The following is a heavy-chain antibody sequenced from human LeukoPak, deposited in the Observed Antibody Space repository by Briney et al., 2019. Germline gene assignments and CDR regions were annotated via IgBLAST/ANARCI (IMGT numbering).Heavy chain of an antibody. J-gene: IGHJ4*02. CDR2: INPSGGTT. D-gene: IGHD3-16*01. Sequence: ASVKVSRKASGYIFTSYSMHWVRRAPGQGLEWMGIINPSGGTTNYAQKFQGRLSMTRDTSISTAYMELQSLRSEDTAVYYCARDHDYEGLKGNYWGRGTMVTVSS. V-gene: IGHV1-46*01. CDR1: GYIFTSYS. CDR3: ARDHDYEGLKGNY.